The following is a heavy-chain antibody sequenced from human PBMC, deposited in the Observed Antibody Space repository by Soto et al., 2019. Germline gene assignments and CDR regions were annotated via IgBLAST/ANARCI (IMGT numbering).Heavy chain of an antibody. CDR1: GFTFSNAW. CDR3: TTDVQNSSPSNAFDI. Sequence: EVQLVESGGGLVKPGGSLRLSCAASGFTFSNAWMSWVRQAPGKGLEWVGRIKSKTDGGTTDYAAPVKGRFTISRDDSKNTLYLQMYSLKTEDTAVYYCTTDVQNSSPSNAFDIWGQGTMVTVSS. V-gene: IGHV3-15*01. CDR2: IKSKTDGGTT. D-gene: IGHD6-13*01. J-gene: IGHJ3*02.